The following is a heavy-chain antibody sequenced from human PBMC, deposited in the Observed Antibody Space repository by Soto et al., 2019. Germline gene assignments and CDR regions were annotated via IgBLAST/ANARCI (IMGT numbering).Heavy chain of an antibody. CDR3: ARDPSDLWEPDQYFPH. J-gene: IGHJ1*01. V-gene: IGHV3-21*01. Sequence: EVQLVESGGGLVKPGGSLTLSCAAAGFSFSSYSMNWVRQAPGKGLEWVSSISSSSRHIYYADSVKGRFTISRDNAKNSLYLQMNSLRAEDTAMYFCARDPSDLWEPDQYFPHWGQGTLVAFYS. D-gene: IGHD1-26*01. CDR1: GFSFSSYS. CDR2: ISSSSRHI.